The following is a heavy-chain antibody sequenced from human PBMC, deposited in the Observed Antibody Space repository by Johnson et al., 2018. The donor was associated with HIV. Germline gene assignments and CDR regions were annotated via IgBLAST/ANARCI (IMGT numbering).Heavy chain of an antibody. J-gene: IGHJ3*02. CDR2: IRSKTDGGTT. CDR1: GFTFSNAW. D-gene: IGHD5-12*01. Sequence: EMQLVESGGGVVQPGRSLRLSCAASGFTFSNAWMSWVRQAPGKGLEWVGRIRSKTDGGTTEYAAPVKGRFTISRDDSKNTLYLQMNSLRAEDTAVYYCAKVRGWSDDTFDIWGQGTMVTVSS. CDR3: AKVRGWSDDTFDI. V-gene: IGHV3-15*01.